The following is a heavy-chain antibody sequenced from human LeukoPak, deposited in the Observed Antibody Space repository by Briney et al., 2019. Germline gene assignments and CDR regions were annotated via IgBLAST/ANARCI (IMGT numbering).Heavy chain of an antibody. D-gene: IGHD3-10*01. CDR2: INHSGST. V-gene: IGHV4-34*09. J-gene: IGHJ5*02. Sequence: SETLSLTCAVYGGSFSGYYWSWIRQPPGKGLEWIGEINHSGSTYYNPSLTSRVTISVDTSKNQFSLKLSSVTAADTAVYYCARRSNMVRGFWFDPWGQGTLVTVSS. CDR3: ARRSNMVRGFWFDP. CDR1: GGSFSGYY.